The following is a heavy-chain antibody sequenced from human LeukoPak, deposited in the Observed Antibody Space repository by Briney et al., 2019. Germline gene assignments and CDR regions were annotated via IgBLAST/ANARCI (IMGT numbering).Heavy chain of an antibody. CDR1: GYTFTGYY. CDR2: ISAYNGNT. V-gene: IGHV1-18*04. D-gene: IGHD3-22*01. Sequence: ASVKVSCKASGYTFTGYYMHWVRQAPGQGLEWMGWISAYNGNTNYAQKLQGRVTMTTDTSTSTAYMELRSLRSDDTAVYYCARGDSSGYYRHFDYWGQGTLVTVSS. J-gene: IGHJ4*02. CDR3: ARGDSSGYYRHFDY.